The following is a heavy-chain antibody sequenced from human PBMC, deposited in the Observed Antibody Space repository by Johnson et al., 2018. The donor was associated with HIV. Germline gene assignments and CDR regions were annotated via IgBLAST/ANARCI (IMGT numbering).Heavy chain of an antibody. CDR2: MSSSGSTI. Sequence: VQLVESGGGVVQPGRSLRLSCAASGFTFSSYAMHWVRQAPGKGLEWISYMSSSGSTIYHAESVKGRFTISRDNAKNSLYLQMNSLRAEDTAVYYCARDPDVTPGAFDIWGQGTMVTVSS. J-gene: IGHJ3*02. V-gene: IGHV3-48*03. CDR3: ARDPDVTPGAFDI. CDR1: GFTFSSYA. D-gene: IGHD2-15*01.